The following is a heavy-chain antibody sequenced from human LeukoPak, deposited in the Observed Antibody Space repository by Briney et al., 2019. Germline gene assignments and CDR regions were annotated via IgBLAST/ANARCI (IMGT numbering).Heavy chain of an antibody. Sequence: GGSLRLSCAASGFTFSIYVMHSVRQAPGKGLEWVAVISYDGSNKYYADSVKGRFTISRDNSKNTLYLQMNSLRAEDTAVYYCARDLPGKTVAVATEHWGPGTLVTVSS. CDR3: ARDLPGKTVAVATEH. CDR1: GFTFSIYV. J-gene: IGHJ1*01. CDR2: ISYDGSNK. V-gene: IGHV3-30*04. D-gene: IGHD6-19*01.